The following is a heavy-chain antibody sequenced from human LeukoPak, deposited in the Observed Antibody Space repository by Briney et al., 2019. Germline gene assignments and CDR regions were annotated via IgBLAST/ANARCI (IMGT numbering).Heavy chain of an antibody. D-gene: IGHD2-2*01. V-gene: IGHV4-4*07. J-gene: IGHJ6*03. CDR2: IYTSGST. Sequence: SETLSLTCTVSGGSISSYYWSWIRQPAGKGLEWIGRIYTSGSTNYNPSLKSRVTMSVDTSENQFSLKLSSVTAADTAVYYCARQGVPAAIGYYYYMDVWGKGTTVTVSS. CDR1: GGSISSYY. CDR3: ARQGVPAAIGYYYYMDV.